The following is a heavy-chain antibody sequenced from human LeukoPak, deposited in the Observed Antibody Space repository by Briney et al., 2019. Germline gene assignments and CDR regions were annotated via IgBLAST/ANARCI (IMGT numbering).Heavy chain of an antibody. J-gene: IGHJ4*02. V-gene: IGHV3-21*01. CDR2: ISSSSSYI. Sequence: GGSLRLSCAASGFTFSSYSMNWVRQAPGKGLEWVSSISSSSSYIYYADSVKGRFTISRDNAKNSLYLQMNSLRAEDTAVYYCARELEDAYADYWGQGTLVTVSS. CDR1: GFTFSSYS. CDR3: ARELEDAYADY. D-gene: IGHD2-2*01.